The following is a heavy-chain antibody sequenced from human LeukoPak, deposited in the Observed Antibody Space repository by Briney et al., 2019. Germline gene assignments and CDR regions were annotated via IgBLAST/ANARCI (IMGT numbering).Heavy chain of an antibody. Sequence: SETLSLTCAVYGGSFSGDYWSWIRQPPGKGLEWIGQINHSGSTNYNPSLKSRVTISLDTSKNQFSLKLRSVTAADTAVYYCARGGYYGSGNDFRFDPWGQGTLVTVSS. CDR3: ARGGYYGSGNDFRFDP. V-gene: IGHV4-34*01. CDR2: INHSGST. J-gene: IGHJ5*02. CDR1: GGSFSGDY. D-gene: IGHD3-10*01.